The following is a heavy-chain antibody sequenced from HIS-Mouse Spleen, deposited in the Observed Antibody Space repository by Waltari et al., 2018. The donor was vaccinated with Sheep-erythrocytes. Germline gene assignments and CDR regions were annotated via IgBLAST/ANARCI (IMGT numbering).Heavy chain of an antibody. Sequence: QVQLVQSGAEVKKPGSSVKVSCKASGGTFSRYASSWVRQAPGQGLEWMGRIIPILGIANYAQKFQGRVTITADKSTSTAYMELSSLRSEDTAVYYCAGTVLRFLEWFDYWGQGTLVTVSS. V-gene: IGHV1-69*04. J-gene: IGHJ4*02. CDR2: IIPILGIA. CDR1: GGTFSRYA. CDR3: AGTVLRFLEWFDY. D-gene: IGHD3-3*01.